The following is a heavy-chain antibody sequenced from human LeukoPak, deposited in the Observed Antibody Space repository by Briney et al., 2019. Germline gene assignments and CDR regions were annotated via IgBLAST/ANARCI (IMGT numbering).Heavy chain of an antibody. V-gene: IGHV4-31*03. CDR3: ARVRYRDHYDNSGYCPDPGNWFDP. CDR2: IYYRGST. Sequence: SETLSLTCTVSGDSISSSSGYYFWSWIRQHPGKGLEWIGYIYYRGSTYYNPSLKSRVTISVDTSKNQFSLKLNSVTAADTAVYYCARVRYRDHYDNSGYCPDPGNWFDPWGQGTLVTVSS. D-gene: IGHD3-22*01. CDR1: GDSISSSSGYYF. J-gene: IGHJ5*02.